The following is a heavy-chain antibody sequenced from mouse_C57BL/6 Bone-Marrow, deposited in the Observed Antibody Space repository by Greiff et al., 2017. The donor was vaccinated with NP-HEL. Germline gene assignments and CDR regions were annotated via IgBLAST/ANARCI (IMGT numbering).Heavy chain of an antibody. J-gene: IGHJ3*01. CDR2: IYPGSGSS. Sequence: QVQLQQPGAELVKPGASVKMSCKASGYTFTSYWITWVKQRPGQGLEWIGDIYPGSGSSNYNEKFKSKATLTVDTSSSTAYMQLSSLTSEDSAVDYCTRSENLSTHPSYGYDGFACRGQGALVTVSA. CDR1: GYTFTSYW. D-gene: IGHD2-9*01. CDR3: TRSENLSTHPSYGYDGFAC. V-gene: IGHV1-55*01.